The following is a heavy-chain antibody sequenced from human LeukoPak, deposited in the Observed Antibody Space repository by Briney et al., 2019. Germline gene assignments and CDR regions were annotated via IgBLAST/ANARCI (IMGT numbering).Heavy chain of an antibody. CDR1: GGSITKHY. CDR2: IYISGST. V-gene: IGHV4-4*07. J-gene: IGHJ4*02. Sequence: SETLSLTCTVPGGSITKHYWSWLRHPPGEGLEWIGHIYISGSTNYNPSLKRRVTMSVDMSKNQFSLKLSSVTAADTPVYYCASIPGKEGAGGGADYWGQGTLVTVSS. D-gene: IGHD2-8*02. CDR3: ASIPGKEGAGGGADY.